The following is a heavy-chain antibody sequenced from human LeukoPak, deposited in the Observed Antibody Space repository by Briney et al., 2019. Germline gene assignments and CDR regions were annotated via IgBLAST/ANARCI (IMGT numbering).Heavy chain of an antibody. J-gene: IGHJ3*01. D-gene: IGHD2-2*01. V-gene: IGHV4-59*01. Sequence: SETLSLTCTVSGGSISSYYWSWIRQPPGKGLEWIGFISYSESTNYNPSLKNRVTISLDTSTNQFSLRLSSVTAADTAVYYCARYARLPHDFWGQGTTVTVSS. CDR1: GGSISSYY. CDR3: ARYARLPHDF. CDR2: ISYSEST.